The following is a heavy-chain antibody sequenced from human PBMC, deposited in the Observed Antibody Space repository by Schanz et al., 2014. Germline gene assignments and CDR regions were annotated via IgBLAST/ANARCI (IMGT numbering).Heavy chain of an antibody. CDR3: AKQHIVRGVIYLNYFGF. V-gene: IGHV3-74*01. Sequence: EVQLVQSGGGLVQPGGSLRLSCAASGFTFSSHWMHWVRQDPGKGLVWVARINSVGSNPDYAQSVTGRFTISRDNSKNAVHLQMNSLRAEYTAVYYCAKQHIVRGVIYLNYFGFCGQGTLVTFSS. J-gene: IGHJ4*03. CDR2: INSVGSNP. CDR1: GFTFSSHW. D-gene: IGHD3-10*01.